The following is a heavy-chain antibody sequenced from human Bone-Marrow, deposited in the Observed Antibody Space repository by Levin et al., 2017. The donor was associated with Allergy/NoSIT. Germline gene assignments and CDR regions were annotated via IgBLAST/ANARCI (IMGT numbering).Heavy chain of an antibody. CDR1: GFTFNTYW. J-gene: IGHJ6*02. D-gene: IGHD3-9*01. CDR3: ARETNYDMLTGRSSYGMDV. V-gene: IGHV3-7*01. Sequence: SCGASGFTFNTYWMSWVRQAPGKGLEWVASIKKDGSERHYVDSVKGRLTISRDNAKNSLYLQMNSLRAEDTAVYYCARETNYDMLTGRSSYGMDVWGQGTTVTVSS. CDR2: IKKDGSER.